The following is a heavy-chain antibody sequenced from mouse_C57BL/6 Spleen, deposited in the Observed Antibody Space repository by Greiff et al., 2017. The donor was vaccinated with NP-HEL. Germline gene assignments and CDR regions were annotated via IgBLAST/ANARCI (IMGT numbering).Heavy chain of an antibody. CDR1: GYTFTSYW. CDR3: ARRDYDYLDY. J-gene: IGHJ2*01. V-gene: IGHV1-69*01. D-gene: IGHD2-4*01. Sequence: VQLQQPGAELVMPGASVKLSCKASGYTFTSYWMHWVKQRPGQGLEWIGEIDPSDSYTNYNQKFKGKSTLTVDKSSSTAYMQLSSLTSEGAAVYYCARRDYDYLDYWGQGTTLTVSS. CDR2: IDPSDSYT.